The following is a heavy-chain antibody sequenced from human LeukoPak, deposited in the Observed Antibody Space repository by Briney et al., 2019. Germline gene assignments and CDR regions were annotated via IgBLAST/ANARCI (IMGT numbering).Heavy chain of an antibody. D-gene: IGHD6-13*01. CDR3: AKDSASSSSWPFDAFDI. CDR1: GFTFDDYA. CDR2: ISWNSGSI. Sequence: GRSLRLSCAASGFTFDDYAMHWVRQAPGKGLGWVSGISWNSGSIGYADSVKGRFTISRDNAKNSLYLQMNSLRAEDTALYYCAKDSASSSSWPFDAFDIWGQGTMVTVSS. V-gene: IGHV3-9*01. J-gene: IGHJ3*02.